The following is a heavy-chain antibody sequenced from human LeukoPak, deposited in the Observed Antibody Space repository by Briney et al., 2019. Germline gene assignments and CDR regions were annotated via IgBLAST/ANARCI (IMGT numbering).Heavy chain of an antibody. CDR2: IIPIFGTA. V-gene: IGHV1-69*05. CDR1: GGTFSSYA. CDR3: ARGPFGVVSHYYYYMDV. J-gene: IGHJ6*03. Sequence: SVKVSCKASGGTFSSYAISWVRQAPGQGLEWMGGIIPIFGTANYAQKFQGRVTITTDESTSTACMELSSLRSEDTAVYYCARGPFGVVSHYYYYMDVWGKGTTVTVSS. D-gene: IGHD3-3*01.